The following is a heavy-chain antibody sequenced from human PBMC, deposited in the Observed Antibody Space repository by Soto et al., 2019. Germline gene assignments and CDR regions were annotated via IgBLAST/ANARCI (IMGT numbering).Heavy chain of an antibody. Sequence: PSETLSLTCTVSGGSISSSSYYWGWIRQPPGKGLEWIGSVYYSGSTYYNPSLKSRVTISVDTSKKQFSLKLSSVTAADTAVYYCARDKNGDYEDGYYYYGMDVWGKGTTVTVSS. CDR2: VYYSGST. CDR3: ARDKNGDYEDGYYYYGMDV. V-gene: IGHV4-39*07. CDR1: GGSISSSSYY. J-gene: IGHJ6*04. D-gene: IGHD4-17*01.